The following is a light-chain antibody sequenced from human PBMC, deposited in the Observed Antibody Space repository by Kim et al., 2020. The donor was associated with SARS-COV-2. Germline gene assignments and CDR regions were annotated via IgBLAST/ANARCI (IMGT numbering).Light chain of an antibody. V-gene: IGLV2-8*01. CDR1: RSDVGGYNY. CDR2: EVS. J-gene: IGLJ1*01. CDR3: SSYAAISNFV. Sequence: QSALTQPPSASGSPGQSVTISCTGTRSDVGGYNYVSWYQQHPGKAPKLMIYEVSKRPSGVPDRFSGSKSGNTASLTVSGLQAEDEADYYCSSYAAISNFVFGTGTKVTVL.